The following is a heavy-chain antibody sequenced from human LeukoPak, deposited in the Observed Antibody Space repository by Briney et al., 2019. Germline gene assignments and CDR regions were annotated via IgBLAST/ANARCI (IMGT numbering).Heavy chain of an antibody. CDR1: GFTFSSYA. V-gene: IGHV3-30*04. CDR2: ISYDGSNK. J-gene: IGHJ6*02. D-gene: IGHD1-26*01. CDR3: ARDKMVGATHFHYYYGMDV. Sequence: QTGGSLRLSCAASGFTFSSYAMRWVRQAPGKGLEWVAVISYDGSNKYYADSVEGRFTISRDNSKNTLYLQMNSLRAEDTAVYYCARDKMVGATHFHYYYGMDVWGQGTTVTVSS.